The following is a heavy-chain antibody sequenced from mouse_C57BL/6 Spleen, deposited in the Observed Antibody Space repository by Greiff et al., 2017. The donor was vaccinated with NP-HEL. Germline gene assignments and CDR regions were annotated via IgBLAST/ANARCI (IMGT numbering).Heavy chain of an antibody. D-gene: IGHD1-1*01. CDR2: IYPVSGET. CDR3: AMTTVVAENYAVDF. CDR1: GYTFTDHS. V-gene: IGHV1-11*01. J-gene: IGHJ4*01. Sequence: VQLQQSGAELARPGASVTLSCKASGYTFTDHSMNWVKKRPGQGIEWIGRIYPVSGETNYNQKYMGKATFSVDRSSSTVYMVLNSLTSEDPAVYYCAMTTVVAENYAVDFWGQGTSVTVSS.